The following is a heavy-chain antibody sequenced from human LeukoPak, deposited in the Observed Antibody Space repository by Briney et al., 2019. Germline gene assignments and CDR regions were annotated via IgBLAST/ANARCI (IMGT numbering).Heavy chain of an antibody. J-gene: IGHJ4*01. CDR2: IPGGGGST. Sequence: GGSLRLSCAASGFTFSSYAMNWVRQAPGKGLEWVSAIPGGGGSTYYADSVKGRFTISGDNSKNTLYLQMNSLRDEDTAVYYCAGGSGWITGDWGHGTLVTVSS. V-gene: IGHV3-23*01. CDR3: AGGSGWITGD. CDR1: GFTFSSYA. D-gene: IGHD1-14*01.